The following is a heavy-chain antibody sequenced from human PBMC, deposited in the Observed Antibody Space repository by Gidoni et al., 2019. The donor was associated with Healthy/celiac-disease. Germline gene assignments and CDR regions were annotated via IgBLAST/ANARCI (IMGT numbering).Heavy chain of an antibody. CDR3: ARGTDCSSTSCYPHYYYYYGMDV. V-gene: IGHV3-21*01. CDR2: ISSSSSYI. J-gene: IGHJ6*02. D-gene: IGHD2-2*01. Sequence: EVQLVESGGGLVKPGGSLRLSCAASGFTFSSYSMNWVRQAPGKGLEWVSSISSSSSYIYYADSVKGRFTISRDNDKNSLYLQMNSLRAEDTAVYYCARGTDCSSTSCYPHYYYYYGMDVWGQGTTVTVSS. CDR1: GFTFSSYS.